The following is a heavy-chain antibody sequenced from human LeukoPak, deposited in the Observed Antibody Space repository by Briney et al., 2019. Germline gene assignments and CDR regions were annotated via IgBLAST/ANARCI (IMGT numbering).Heavy chain of an antibody. J-gene: IGHJ5*02. CDR3: ASRDYYDSSGYYL. D-gene: IGHD3-22*01. CDR1: GGSISSGGYS. Sequence: SQTLSLTCAVSGGSISSGGYSWSWIRQPPGKGLEWIGYIYHSGSTYYNPSLKSRVTISVDRSKSQFSLKLSSVTAADTAVYYCASRDYYDSSGYYLWGQGTLVTVSS. CDR2: IYHSGST. V-gene: IGHV4-30-2*01.